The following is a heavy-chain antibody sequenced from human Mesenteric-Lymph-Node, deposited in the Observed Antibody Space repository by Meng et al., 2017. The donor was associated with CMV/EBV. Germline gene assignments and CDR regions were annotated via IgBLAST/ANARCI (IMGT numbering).Heavy chain of an antibody. V-gene: IGHV3-23*03. CDR3: ASPYSGSYFGAFDI. Sequence: GGSLRLSCAASGFTFSHYAMSWVRQAPGKGLEWVSLIYSEGLNTYYTDSVKGRFTISRDNSKNTLYLQMNSLRAEDTAVYYCASPYSGSYFGAFDIWGQGTMVTVSS. CDR2: IYSEGLNT. CDR1: GFTFSHYA. D-gene: IGHD1-26*01. J-gene: IGHJ3*02.